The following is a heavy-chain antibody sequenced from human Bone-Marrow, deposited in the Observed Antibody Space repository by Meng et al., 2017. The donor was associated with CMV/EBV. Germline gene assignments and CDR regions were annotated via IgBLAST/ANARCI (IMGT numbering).Heavy chain of an antibody. CDR3: ARVRRKYYDSSGPFDY. V-gene: IGHV4-59*01. CDR2: IYYSGST. J-gene: IGHJ4*02. D-gene: IGHD3-22*01. CDR1: GGSISSYY. Sequence: SETLSLTCTVSGGSISSYYWSWIRQPPGKGLGWIGYIYYSGSTNYNPSLKSRVTISVDTSKNQFSLKLSSVTAADTAVYYCARVRRKYYDSSGPFDYWGQGTLVTVSS.